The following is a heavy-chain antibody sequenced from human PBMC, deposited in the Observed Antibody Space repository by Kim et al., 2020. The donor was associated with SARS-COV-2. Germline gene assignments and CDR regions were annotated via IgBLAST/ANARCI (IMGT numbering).Heavy chain of an antibody. J-gene: IGHJ4*02. D-gene: IGHD2-21*02. V-gene: IGHV4-39*07. Sequence: SETLSLTCTVSGGSISSSSYYWGWIRQPPGKGLEWIGSIYYSWSTYYNPSLKSRVTISVDTSKNQFSLKLSSVTAADTAVYYCARDGKLPVVTWIDYWGQGTLVTVSS. CDR2: IYYSWST. CDR1: GGSISSSSYY. CDR3: ARDGKLPVVTWIDY.